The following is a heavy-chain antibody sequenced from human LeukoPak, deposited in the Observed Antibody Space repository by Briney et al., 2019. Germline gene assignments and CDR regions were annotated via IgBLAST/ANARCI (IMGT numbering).Heavy chain of an antibody. CDR2: ISGSGGST. V-gene: IGHV3-23*01. CDR3: AKVALNYYGSGSYYGMDV. J-gene: IGHJ6*02. CDR1: GFTFSSYA. D-gene: IGHD3-10*01. Sequence: PGGSLRLSCAASGFTFSSYAMSWARQAPGKGLEWVSAISGSGGSTYYVDSVQGRFTISRDNSKNTLYLQMNSLRAEDTAVYYCAKVALNYYGSGSYYGMDVWGQGTTVTVSS.